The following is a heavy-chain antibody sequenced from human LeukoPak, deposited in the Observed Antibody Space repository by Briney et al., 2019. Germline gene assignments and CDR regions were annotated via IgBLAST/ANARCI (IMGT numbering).Heavy chain of an antibody. J-gene: IGHJ4*02. CDR3: AKEIAGSYYLFDY. Sequence: GGSLRLSCAASGFTFSSYAMSWVRQAPGKGLEWVSAISGSGGSTYYTDSVKGRFTISRDNSKNTLYLQMNSLRAEDTALYYCAKEIAGSYYLFDYWGQGTLVTVSS. D-gene: IGHD3-10*01. CDR1: GFTFSSYA. CDR2: ISGSGGST. V-gene: IGHV3-23*01.